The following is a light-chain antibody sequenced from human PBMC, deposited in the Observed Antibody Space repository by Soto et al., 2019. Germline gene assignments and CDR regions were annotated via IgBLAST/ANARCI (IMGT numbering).Light chain of an antibody. Sequence: DIQMTQSPSSLSAFVGDRVTITCRASQGISKNLAWYQQKPGKVPKLLIYTASTLQSGVPSRFSGSGSGTDFTLTISSLQPEDVATYYCQKYNSAPLTFGGGTKVEI. V-gene: IGKV1-27*01. CDR1: QGISKN. J-gene: IGKJ4*01. CDR2: TAS. CDR3: QKYNSAPLT.